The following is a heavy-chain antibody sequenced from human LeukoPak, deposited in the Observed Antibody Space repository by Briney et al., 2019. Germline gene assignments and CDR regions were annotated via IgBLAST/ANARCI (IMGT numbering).Heavy chain of an antibody. J-gene: IGHJ4*02. CDR3: ARHLTFFDY. CDR1: GLTFSDYW. V-gene: IGHV3-7*01. Sequence: GGSLRLSCVVSGLTFSDYWMSWVRQAPGKGLEWVGNIKQDGSETYYGDSVKGRFTISRDNAKKSLYLQMNNLRAEDTAVYYCARHLTFFDYWGQGALVSVSS. CDR2: IKQDGSET. D-gene: IGHD4/OR15-4a*01.